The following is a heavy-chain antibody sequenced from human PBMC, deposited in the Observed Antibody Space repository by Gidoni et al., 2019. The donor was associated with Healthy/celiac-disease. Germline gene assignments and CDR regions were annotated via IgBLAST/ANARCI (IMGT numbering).Heavy chain of an antibody. CDR3: ARATRGIVVPAAIGYYYYMDV. CDR2: IIPIFGTA. Sequence: QVQLVQSGAEVKKPGSSVKVSCKASGGTFSSYAIRCVRQAPGQGLEWMGGIIPIFGTANYAQKFQGRVTITADESTSTAYMELSSLRSGDTAVYYCARATRGIVVPAAIGYYYYMDVWGKGTTVTVSS. CDR1: GGTFSSYA. J-gene: IGHJ6*03. V-gene: IGHV1-69*01. D-gene: IGHD2-2*01.